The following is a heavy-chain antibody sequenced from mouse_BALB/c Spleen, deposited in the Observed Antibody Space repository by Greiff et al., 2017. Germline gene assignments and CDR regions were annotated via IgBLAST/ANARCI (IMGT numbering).Heavy chain of an antibody. V-gene: IGHV1-7*01. CDR2: INPSTGYT. D-gene: IGHD1-1*01. Sequence: VKLVESGAELAKPGASVKMSCKASGYTFTSYWMHWVKQRPGQGLEWIGYINPSTGYTEYNQKFKDKATLTADKSSSTAYMQLSSLTSEDSAVYYCARLGYYYGSSYDYYAMDYWGQGTSVTVSS. J-gene: IGHJ4*01. CDR3: ARLGYYYGSSYDYYAMDY. CDR1: GYTFTSYW.